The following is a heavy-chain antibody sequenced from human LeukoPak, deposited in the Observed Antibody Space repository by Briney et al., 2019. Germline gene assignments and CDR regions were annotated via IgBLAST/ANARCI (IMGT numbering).Heavy chain of an antibody. J-gene: IGHJ4*02. CDR3: AKDDAWLQYGN. CDR2: ISSSGSTI. D-gene: IGHD5-24*01. V-gene: IGHV3-11*01. Sequence: GGSLRLSCAASGFTSSDYYMSWIRQAPGKGLEWVSYISSSGSTIYYADSVKGRFTISRDNSKGTVYLQMNSLRPEDTAVYYCAKDDAWLQYGNWGRGTLVTVSS. CDR1: GFTSSDYY.